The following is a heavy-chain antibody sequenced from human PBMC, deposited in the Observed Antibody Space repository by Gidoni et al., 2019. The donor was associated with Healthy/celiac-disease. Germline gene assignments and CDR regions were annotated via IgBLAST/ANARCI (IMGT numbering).Heavy chain of an antibody. CDR3: AQSGYCSSTSCYYFDY. Sequence: QITLKESGPTLVKPTQTLTLTCTFSGFSLSTIGVGVGWIRQPPGKALEWLALIYWNDDKRYSPSLKSRLTITKDTSKNQVVLTMTNMDPVDTATYYCAQSGYCSSTSCYYFDYWGQGTLVTVSS. V-gene: IGHV2-5*01. CDR1: GFSLSTIGVG. CDR2: IYWNDDK. J-gene: IGHJ4*02. D-gene: IGHD2-2*03.